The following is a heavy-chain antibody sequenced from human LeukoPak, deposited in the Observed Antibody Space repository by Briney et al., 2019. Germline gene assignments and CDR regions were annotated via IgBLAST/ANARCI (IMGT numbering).Heavy chain of an antibody. V-gene: IGHV4-59*08. J-gene: IGHJ3*02. CDR2: VHNTGES. Sequence: SETLSLTCSVSGGSITSHFWSWIRQPPTKGLEWIGYVHNTGESKYNPSLKGRVTMSVDTSKTQLSLRLRSMTAADTAVYYCARVACSSECTPYDTFDIWGQGTKVAVSS. D-gene: IGHD6-19*01. CDR3: ARVACSSECTPYDTFDI. CDR1: GGSITSHF.